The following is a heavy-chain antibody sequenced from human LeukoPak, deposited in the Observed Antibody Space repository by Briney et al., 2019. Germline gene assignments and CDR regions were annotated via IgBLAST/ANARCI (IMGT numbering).Heavy chain of an antibody. CDR3: ARGGSSSWTDY. D-gene: IGHD6-13*01. CDR1: GFTFSSYW. CDR2: INSDGSST. J-gene: IGHJ4*02. V-gene: IGHV3-74*01. Sequence: GGSLRLSCAASGFTFSSYWMHWVRQAPGKGLVWVSRINSDGSSTSYADSVKGRFTTSRDNAKNTLYLQMNSLRAEDTAVYYCARGGSSSWTDYWGQGTLVTVSS.